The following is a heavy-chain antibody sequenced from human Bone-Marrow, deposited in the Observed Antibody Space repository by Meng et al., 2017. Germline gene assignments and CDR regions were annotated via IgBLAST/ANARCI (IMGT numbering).Heavy chain of an antibody. CDR2: ISYDGSNK. J-gene: IGHJ3*02. CDR1: GFTFSSYA. D-gene: IGHD6-13*01. Sequence: GESLKISCAASGFTFSSYAMHWVRQAPGKGLEWVAVISYDGSNKYYADSVKGRFTNSRDNAKNTLYLQMNSLRAEDTAVYYCAREPVGELAAAGTGNDAFDIWGQGTMVTVSS. V-gene: IGHV3-30*04. CDR3: AREPVGELAAAGTGNDAFDI.